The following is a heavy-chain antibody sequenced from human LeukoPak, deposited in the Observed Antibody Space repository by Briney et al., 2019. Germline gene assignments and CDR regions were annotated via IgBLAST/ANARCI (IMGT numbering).Heavy chain of an antibody. V-gene: IGHV3-21*01. CDR3: ARDNPPGYYDSSGTYYFDY. J-gene: IGHJ4*02. D-gene: IGHD3-22*01. CDR2: ISSSSSYI. CDR1: GFTFSRYS. Sequence: PGGSLRLSCAASGFTFSRYSMNWVRQAPGKGLEWVSSISSSSSYIYYADSVKGRLTISRDNAKNSLYLQMKSLRAEDTGVYYCARDNPPGYYDSSGTYYFDYWGQGTLVTVSS.